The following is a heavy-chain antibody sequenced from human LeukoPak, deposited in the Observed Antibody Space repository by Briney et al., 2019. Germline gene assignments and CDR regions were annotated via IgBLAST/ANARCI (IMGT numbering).Heavy chain of an antibody. J-gene: IGHJ5*02. D-gene: IGHD2-15*01. CDR1: GGTFSSYA. CDR2: INPNSGGT. Sequence: ASVKVSCKASGGTFSSYAISWVRQAPGQGLEWMGRINPNSGGTNYAQKFQGRVTMTRDTSISTAHMELSRLRSDDTAVYYCAREVPIRPRSSQGWFDPWGQGTLVTVSS. V-gene: IGHV1-2*06. CDR3: AREVPIRPRSSQGWFDP.